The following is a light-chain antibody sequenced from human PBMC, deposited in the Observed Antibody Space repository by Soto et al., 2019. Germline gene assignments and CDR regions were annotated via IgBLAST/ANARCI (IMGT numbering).Light chain of an antibody. Sequence: DIQMTQSPSSLYASVGDRVTITCRASQSISSYLNWYQQKPGKAPKLLIYAASSLQSGVPSRFSGSGSGTDFTLTISSLQPEDIATYYCQQYDNLPFTFGQGTRLEIK. V-gene: IGKV1-39*01. CDR3: QQYDNLPFT. CDR1: QSISSY. CDR2: AAS. J-gene: IGKJ5*01.